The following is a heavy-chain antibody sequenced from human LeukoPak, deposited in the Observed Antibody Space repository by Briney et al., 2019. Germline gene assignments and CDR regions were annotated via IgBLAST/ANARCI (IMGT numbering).Heavy chain of an antibody. D-gene: IGHD3-22*01. Sequence: SETLSLTCTVSGGSVSSDNYYWTWIRQPPGKGLQWIGYISYSGSTNYNPSLKGRVTISLHTSKNQFSLRLSSLTAADTAVYYCARRHYYNGRAYYFLDYWGQGTLVTVSS. CDR2: ISYSGST. CDR1: GGSVSSDNYY. V-gene: IGHV4-61*01. J-gene: IGHJ4*02. CDR3: ARRHYYNGRAYYFLDY.